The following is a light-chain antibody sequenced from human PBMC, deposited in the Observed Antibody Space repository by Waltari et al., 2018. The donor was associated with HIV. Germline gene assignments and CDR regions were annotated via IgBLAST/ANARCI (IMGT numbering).Light chain of an antibody. CDR3: QHLNAYPPFT. Sequence: DIQLTQSPSFMSPSVGDRVPITCRASQGISSNLAWYQQNPGQAPTLLIYAASSLPSGVPSRFSGSGSGTEFTLTIRSLQPEDFATYSCQHLNAYPPFTFGPGTTVD. V-gene: IGKV1-9*01. CDR2: AAS. CDR1: QGISSN. J-gene: IGKJ3*01.